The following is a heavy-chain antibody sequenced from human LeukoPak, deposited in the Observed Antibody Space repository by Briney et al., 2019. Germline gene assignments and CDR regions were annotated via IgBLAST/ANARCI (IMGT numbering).Heavy chain of an antibody. CDR2: IKTKTDGGTT. V-gene: IGHV3-15*01. J-gene: IGHJ4*02. CDR3: TADVFKLGYGDPQTFDY. Sequence: PGGSLRLSCAASGFTFSNAWMNWVRQSPGKGLEWVGRIKTKTDGGTTDYAAPVKGRFSISIDYSADTLYLQMNSLKTEDTAVYYCTADVFKLGYGDPQTFDYWGQGTLVTVSS. D-gene: IGHD4-17*01. CDR1: GFTFSNAW.